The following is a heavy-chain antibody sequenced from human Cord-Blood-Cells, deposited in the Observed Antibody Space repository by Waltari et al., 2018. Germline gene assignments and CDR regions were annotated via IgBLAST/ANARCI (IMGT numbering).Heavy chain of an antibody. CDR1: GFTFSSYA. D-gene: IGHD2-21*01. V-gene: IGHV3-30-3*01. Sequence: QVQLVESGGGVVQPGRSLRLSCAASGFTFSSYAMHWVRQAPGKGREWVAVISYDGSNKYYADSVEGRFTISRDNSKNTLYLQMNSLRAEDTAVYYCARGIPLDAGFDYWGQGTLVTVSS. CDR2: ISYDGSNK. CDR3: ARGIPLDAGFDY. J-gene: IGHJ4*02.